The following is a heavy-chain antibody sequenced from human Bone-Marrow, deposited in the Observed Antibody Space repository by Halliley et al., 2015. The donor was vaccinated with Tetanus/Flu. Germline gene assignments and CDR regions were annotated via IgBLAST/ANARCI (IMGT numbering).Heavy chain of an antibody. CDR1: GGSISGYY. D-gene: IGHD1-1*01. CDR3: TRGGGRLKNN. Sequence: TLSLTCTISGGSISGYYWSWIRQSPDKGLEWIGYIYYSGSTNYNPSLKSRVTISVDTSKNQFSLKLTSVTAADSAMYYCTRGGGRLKNNGGQGNLVSVSS. CDR2: IYYSGST. V-gene: IGHV4-59*01. J-gene: IGHJ4*01.